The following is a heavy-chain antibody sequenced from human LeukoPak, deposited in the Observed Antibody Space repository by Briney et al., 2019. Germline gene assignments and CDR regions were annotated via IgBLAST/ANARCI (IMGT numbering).Heavy chain of an antibody. CDR2: IYYSGST. V-gene: IGHV4-59*01. J-gene: IGHJ4*02. CDR1: GGSISSYY. D-gene: IGHD5-18*01. CDR3: ARGYSYYFDY. Sequence: SETLSLTCTVSGGSISSYYWSWIRQPPGKGLEWIGYIYYSGSTNYNPSLKSRVTISVDTSKSQFSLKLSSVSAADTAVYYCARGYSYYFDYWGQGTLVTVSS.